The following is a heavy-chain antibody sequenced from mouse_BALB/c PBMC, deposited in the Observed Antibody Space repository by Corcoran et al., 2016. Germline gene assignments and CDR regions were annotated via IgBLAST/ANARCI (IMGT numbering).Heavy chain of an antibody. CDR2: INTYTGEP. V-gene: IGHV9-3-1*01. Sequence: QIQLVQSGPELKKPGETVKISCKASGSTFTNYGMNWVKQATGKVLKWMGWINTYTGEPTYADDFKGRFAFSLETSASTAYLQINNLKNEDTATYFCAREPYAMDYWGQGTSVTVSS. CDR1: GSTFTNYG. CDR3: AREPYAMDY. J-gene: IGHJ4*01.